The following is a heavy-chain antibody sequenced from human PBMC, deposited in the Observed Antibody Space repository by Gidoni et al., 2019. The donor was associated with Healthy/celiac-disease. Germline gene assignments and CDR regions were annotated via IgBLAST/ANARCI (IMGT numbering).Heavy chain of an antibody. V-gene: IGHV3-23*01. Sequence: EVQLLESGGGLVQPGGSLRLSCAASGFTFSSYAMSWVRQAPGKGLEWVSAISGSGGSIYYAASVKGRFTISRDNSKNTLYLQMNSPRAEDTAVYYCAKDGAAVTLFRLFAFDIWGQGTMVTVSS. CDR1: GFTFSSYA. CDR3: AKDGAAVTLFRLFAFDI. CDR2: ISGSGGSI. J-gene: IGHJ3*02. D-gene: IGHD4-17*01.